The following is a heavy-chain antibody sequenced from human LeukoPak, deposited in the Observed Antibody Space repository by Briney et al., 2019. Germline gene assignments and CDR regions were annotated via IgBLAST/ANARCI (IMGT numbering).Heavy chain of an antibody. CDR1: GFTFSIYD. CDR2: LSGSGGKT. CDR3: AKCGYSGCHLIDY. D-gene: IGHD5-12*01. V-gene: IGHV3-23*01. J-gene: IGHJ4*02. Sequence: QTGGSLRLSCAASGFTFSIYDKRGARQAPGKGLEWVSDLSGSGGKTYYAGSVKGRHTISRDKSKNTLYLQMDTLRAEDTAVYYCAKCGYSGCHLIDYWGQGTLVTVSS.